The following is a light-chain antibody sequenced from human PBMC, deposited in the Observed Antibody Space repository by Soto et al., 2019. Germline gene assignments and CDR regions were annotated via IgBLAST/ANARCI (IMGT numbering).Light chain of an antibody. V-gene: IGKV1-6*01. Sequence: QMTQSPSSLSASVGGKIIITGRASRDVGSDVSCYQQKPGQAPTLLLYAASNLYPGVPSRFSGSRSGTEFTLTISSLQPEDFASYYCLQDYGDSWTFGQGTKVDIK. CDR1: RDVGSD. J-gene: IGKJ1*01. CDR3: LQDYGDSWT. CDR2: AAS.